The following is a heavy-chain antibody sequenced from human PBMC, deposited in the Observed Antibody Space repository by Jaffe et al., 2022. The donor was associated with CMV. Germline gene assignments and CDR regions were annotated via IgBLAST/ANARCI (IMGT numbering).Heavy chain of an antibody. Sequence: QVLLVESGGGVVQPGRSLRLSCVASGFTFSSYNMHWVRQAPGKGLEWVALISYDGSNEHYADSVKGRFTISRDNSQNTLYLQMNSLRAEDTAMYYCAKVLSSNYDQFYFYGMDVWGQGTTVTVSS. D-gene: IGHD3-22*01. V-gene: IGHV3-30*18. J-gene: IGHJ6*02. CDR2: ISYDGSNE. CDR1: GFTFSSYN. CDR3: AKVLSSNYDQFYFYGMDV.